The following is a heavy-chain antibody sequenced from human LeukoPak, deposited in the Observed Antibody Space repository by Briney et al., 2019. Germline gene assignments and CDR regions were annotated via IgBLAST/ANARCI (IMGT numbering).Heavy chain of an antibody. CDR1: GFTFSTYA. CDR2: ISGSSGTT. D-gene: IGHD3-22*01. V-gene: IGHV3-23*01. J-gene: IGHJ3*02. Sequence: GGSLRLSCAASGFTFSTYAMSWVRQAPGKGLEWVSGISGSSGTTYYADSVKGRFTISRDNSKNTLYLQMNSLRAEDTAVYYCAKDWEYYYDSSGQGAFDIWGQGTMVTVS. CDR3: AKDWEYYYDSSGQGAFDI.